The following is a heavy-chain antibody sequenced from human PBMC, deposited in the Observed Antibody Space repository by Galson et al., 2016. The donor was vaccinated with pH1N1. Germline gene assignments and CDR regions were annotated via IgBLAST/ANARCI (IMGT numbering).Heavy chain of an antibody. CDR2: LWLDGSNE. J-gene: IGHJ6*02. V-gene: IGHV3-33*08. D-gene: IGHD4-23*01. Sequence: SLRLSCAASGFTFTSYWMHWVRQAPGKGLEWVAFLWLDGSNEFYIDSVKGRFTITRDNSKNILYLQMSSLRDEDTALYYCARDSAHDGKINDGLDVWGQGTRVTVSS. CDR3: ARDSAHDGKINDGLDV. CDR1: GFTFTSYW.